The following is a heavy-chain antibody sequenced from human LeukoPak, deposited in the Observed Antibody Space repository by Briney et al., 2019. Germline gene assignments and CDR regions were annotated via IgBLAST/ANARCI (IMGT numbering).Heavy chain of an antibody. D-gene: IGHD2-15*01. CDR2: INSDESIT. J-gene: IGHJ3*02. Sequence: GGSLRLSCAASGFTFSSYWMHWDRQAPGKGLVWVSRINSDESITTYAGSVKGRFTISRDNAKNSLYLQMNSLRAEDTAVYYCVRVGAAFLDDAFDIWGQGTMVTVSS. CDR3: VRVGAAFLDDAFDI. CDR1: GFTFSSYW. V-gene: IGHV3-74*01.